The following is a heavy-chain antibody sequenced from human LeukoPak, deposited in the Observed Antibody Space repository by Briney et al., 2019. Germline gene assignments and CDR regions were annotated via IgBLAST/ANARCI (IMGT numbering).Heavy chain of an antibody. J-gene: IGHJ6*04. Sequence: PSETLSLTCTVSGGSISSSSYYWGWIRQPPGKGLEWIGEINHSGSTNYNPSLKSRVTISVDTSKNQFSLKLSSVTAADTAVYYCASEVVLGITIFGVGSGWNVWGKGTTVTVSS. V-gene: IGHV4-39*07. CDR3: ASEVVLGITIFGVGSGWNV. CDR1: GGSISSSSYY. CDR2: INHSGST. D-gene: IGHD3-3*01.